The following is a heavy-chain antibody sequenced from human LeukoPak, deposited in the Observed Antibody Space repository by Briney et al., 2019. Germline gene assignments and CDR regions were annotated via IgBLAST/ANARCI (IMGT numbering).Heavy chain of an antibody. CDR1: GYTFTSYY. D-gene: IGHD2-15*01. CDR2: INPSGGST. CDR3: ASGYCSGGSCYSAEYFQH. Sequence: GASVKVSCXASGYTFTSYYMHWVRQAPGQGLEWMGIINPSGGSTSYAQKFQGRVTMTRDTSTSTVYMELSSLRSEDTAVYYCASGYCSGGSCYSAEYFQHWGQGTLVTVSS. V-gene: IGHV1-46*01. J-gene: IGHJ1*01.